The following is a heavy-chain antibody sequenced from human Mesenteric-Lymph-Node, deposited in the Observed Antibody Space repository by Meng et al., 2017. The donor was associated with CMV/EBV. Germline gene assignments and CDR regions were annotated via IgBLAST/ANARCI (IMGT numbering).Heavy chain of an antibody. J-gene: IGHJ6*02. D-gene: IGHD2-2*01. Sequence: SETLSLTCTVSGGSISSSSYYWGWIRQPPGKGLEWIGSIYYSGSTYYNPSLMSRVTISVDTSKNQFSLKVSSVTAADTAVYYCAGLRYCSSTSCYYYYGMDVWGQGTTVTVSS. CDR1: GGSISSSSYY. CDR3: AGLRYCSSTSCYYYYGMDV. CDR2: IYYSGST. V-gene: IGHV4-39*07.